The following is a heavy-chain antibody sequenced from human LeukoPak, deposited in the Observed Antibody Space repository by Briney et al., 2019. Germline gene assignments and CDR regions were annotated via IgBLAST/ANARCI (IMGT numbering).Heavy chain of an antibody. CDR2: MNPNSGNT. D-gene: IGHD1-26*01. Sequence: ASVKVSCKASGYTFTSYDINWVRQAPGQGLEWMGWMNPNSGNTGYAQKFQGRVTITRNTSISTAYMELSSLRSEDTAVYYCARGLVTGATPAHDYWGQGTLVTVSS. CDR1: GYTFTSYD. J-gene: IGHJ4*02. CDR3: ARGLVTGATPAHDY. V-gene: IGHV1-8*03.